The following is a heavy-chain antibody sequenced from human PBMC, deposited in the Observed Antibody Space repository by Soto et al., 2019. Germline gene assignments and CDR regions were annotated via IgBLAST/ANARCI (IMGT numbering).Heavy chain of an antibody. J-gene: IGHJ4*02. CDR2: ISGSGGST. D-gene: IGHD6-13*01. CDR3: EKARRIAAAHSLDY. Sequence: EVQLLESGGGLVQPGGSLRLSCAASGFTFSSYAMSWVRQAPGKGLEWVSAISGSGGSTYYADSVKGRFTISRDNSKNTLYLQMNSLRAEDTAVYYWEKARRIAAAHSLDYWGQGTLVTVSS. CDR1: GFTFSSYA. V-gene: IGHV3-23*01.